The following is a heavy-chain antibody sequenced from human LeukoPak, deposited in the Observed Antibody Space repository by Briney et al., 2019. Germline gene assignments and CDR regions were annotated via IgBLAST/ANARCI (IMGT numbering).Heavy chain of an antibody. CDR2: IYYSGST. CDR3: ARVSRMVRGVIDY. D-gene: IGHD3-10*01. J-gene: IGHJ4*02. Sequence: SETLSLTCTVSGGSVSSGSYYWSWIRQPPGKGLEWIGYIYYSGSTNYNPSLKSRVTISVDTSKNQFSLKLSSVTAADTAVYYCARVSRMVRGVIDYWGQGTLVTVSS. V-gene: IGHV4-61*01. CDR1: GGSVSSGSYY.